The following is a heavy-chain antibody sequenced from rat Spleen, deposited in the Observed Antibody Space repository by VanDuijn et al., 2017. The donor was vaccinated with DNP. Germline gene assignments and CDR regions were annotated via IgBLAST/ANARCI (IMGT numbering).Heavy chain of an antibody. CDR2: ITSSGGRT. Sequence: EVQLVESGGGSVQPGRSMKLSCAASGFTFSSFPMAWIRQVPGKGLEWVAAITSSGGRTYFPDSVKGRFTVSRDNAKSSLYLQMDSLRSEDTATYYCARRKNYGLSYYFDYWGQGVMVTVSS. D-gene: IGHD1-6*01. J-gene: IGHJ2*01. CDR1: GFTFSSFP. V-gene: IGHV5-46*01. CDR3: ARRKNYGLSYYFDY.